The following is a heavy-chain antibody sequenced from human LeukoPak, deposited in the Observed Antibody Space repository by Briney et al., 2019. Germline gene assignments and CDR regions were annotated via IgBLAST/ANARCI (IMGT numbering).Heavy chain of an antibody. V-gene: IGHV4-4*09. Sequence: PSETLSLTCTVSAGSISRYYWTWIRQPPGKGLEWIGYIFPSGSAYYTPSLKTRVTISVDTSKNQFSLRLTSVTAADTAVYYCARRHHYSYFMDVWGKGTTVTVSS. CDR3: ARRHHYSYFMDV. CDR2: IFPSGSA. CDR1: AGSISRYY. J-gene: IGHJ6*03.